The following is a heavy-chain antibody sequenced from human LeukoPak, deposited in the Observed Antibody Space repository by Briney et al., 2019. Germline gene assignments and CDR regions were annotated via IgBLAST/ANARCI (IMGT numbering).Heavy chain of an antibody. V-gene: IGHV4-4*02. J-gene: IGHJ4*02. Sequence: PGGSLRLSCAASGFTFSIYAMSWVRQAPGKGLEWIGEIYHRGNTNYNPSLKSRVTLSVDKSKNQFSLKLKSVTAADTAVYYCVKNGDYFLAHWGQGTLVGVSS. D-gene: IGHD4-17*01. CDR2: IYHRGNT. CDR3: VKNGDYFLAH. CDR1: GFTFSIYAM.